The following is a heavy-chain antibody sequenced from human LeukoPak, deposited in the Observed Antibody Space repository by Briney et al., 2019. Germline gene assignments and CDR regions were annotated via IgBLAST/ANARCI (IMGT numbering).Heavy chain of an antibody. J-gene: IGHJ2*01. Sequence: PSQTPSLTCTVSGGSISSGGYYWSWIRQHPGKGLEWIGYIYYSGSTYYTPSLKTRVTISVATSKNQFSLRLSSVTAVDTAVYYCARGGGGYSWYFDLWGRGTLVTVSS. D-gene: IGHD5-12*01. CDR1: GGSISSGGYY. CDR2: IYYSGST. V-gene: IGHV4-31*03. CDR3: ARGGGGYSWYFDL.